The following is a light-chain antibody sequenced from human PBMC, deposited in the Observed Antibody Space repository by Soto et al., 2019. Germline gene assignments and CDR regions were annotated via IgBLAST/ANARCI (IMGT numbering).Light chain of an antibody. CDR1: QTVTNNY. V-gene: IGKV3-20*01. CDR2: GAF. Sequence: EIVLMQSPGTLSLSPGERATRSCRASQTVTNNYLAWYQQKPGQAPRLLVYGAFNRATGIPDRFSDSGSGTDFTRTIASLERADIAVYYCQQYVRSPWTFGQGTKLEIK. J-gene: IGKJ1*01. CDR3: QQYVRSPWT.